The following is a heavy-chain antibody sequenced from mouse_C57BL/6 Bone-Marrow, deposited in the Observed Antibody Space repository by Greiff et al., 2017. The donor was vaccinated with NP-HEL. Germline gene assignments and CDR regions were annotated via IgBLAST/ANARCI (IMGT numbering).Heavy chain of an antibody. Sequence: EVQRVESGAELVRPGASVKLSCTASGFNIKDDYMHWVKQRPEQGLEWIGWIDPENGDTEYASKFQGKATITADTSSNTAYLQLSSLTSEDTAVYYCTTSLGDYWGQGTSVTVSS. CDR3: TTSLGDY. CDR1: GFNIKDDY. V-gene: IGHV14-4*01. J-gene: IGHJ4*01. CDR2: IDPENGDT. D-gene: IGHD3-3*01.